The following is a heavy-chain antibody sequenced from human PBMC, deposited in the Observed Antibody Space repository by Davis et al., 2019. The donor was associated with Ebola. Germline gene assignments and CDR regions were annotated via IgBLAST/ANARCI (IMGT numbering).Heavy chain of an antibody. D-gene: IGHD3-10*01. CDR3: SERGSSV. V-gene: IGHV4-59*03. J-gene: IGHJ4*02. Sequence: PSETLSLTCTVSGVSISRHYWSWIRQPPGKRLEWFGSIYYTGNAYYNSSLASRATISVDTSKNKFSLKFTSVTAADTAMYYCSERGSSVWGQGTLVTGFS. CDR2: IYYTGNA. CDR1: GVSISRHY.